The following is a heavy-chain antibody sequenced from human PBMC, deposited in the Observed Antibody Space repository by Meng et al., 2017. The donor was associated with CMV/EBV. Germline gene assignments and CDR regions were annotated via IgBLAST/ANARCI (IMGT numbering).Heavy chain of an antibody. Sequence: GEFLKISCGGSGFTFGSYWMHWVRQVPGKGLVWLARIHSDGVSADYAGSVMGRFTISRDNAKNTVYLQMNSLRPEDTAVYYCARMFNYDFSRGGMDVWGQGTTVTVSS. CDR2: IHSDGVSA. V-gene: IGHV3-74*01. CDR3: ARMFNYDFSRGGMDV. CDR1: GFTFGSYW. D-gene: IGHD3-3*01. J-gene: IGHJ6*02.